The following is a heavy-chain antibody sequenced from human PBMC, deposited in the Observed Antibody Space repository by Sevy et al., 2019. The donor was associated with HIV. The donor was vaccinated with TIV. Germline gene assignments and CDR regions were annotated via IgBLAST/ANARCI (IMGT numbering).Heavy chain of an antibody. CDR1: GFTFSSYA. V-gene: IGHV3-23*01. J-gene: IGHJ6*03. CDR2: ISGSGGST. D-gene: IGHD3-10*01. CDR3: ANSGLDSGSGSYIDYYYYYMDV. Sequence: GGSLRLSCAASGFTFSSYAMSWVRQAPGKGLEWVSAISGSGGSTYYGDSVKGRFTISRDNSKNTLYLQMNRLRAEETAVFCCANSGLDSGSGSYIDYYYYYMDVWGKGTTVTVSS.